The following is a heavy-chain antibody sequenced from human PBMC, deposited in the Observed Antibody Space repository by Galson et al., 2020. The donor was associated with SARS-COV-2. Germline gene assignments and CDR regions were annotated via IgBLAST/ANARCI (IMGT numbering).Heavy chain of an antibody. CDR2: TRNKAKSYTT. J-gene: IGHJ4*02. Sequence: GESLKISCAASGFSFSDHYMDWVRQAPGKGLEWVGRTRNKAKSYTTEYAASVKGRFTISRDDSANSLYLQMNSLKTEDTAVYYCARARDFGDSHLCLHYWGQGTLVTVSS. V-gene: IGHV3-72*01. CDR3: ARARDFGDSHLCLHY. CDR1: GFSFSDHY. D-gene: IGHD4-17*01.